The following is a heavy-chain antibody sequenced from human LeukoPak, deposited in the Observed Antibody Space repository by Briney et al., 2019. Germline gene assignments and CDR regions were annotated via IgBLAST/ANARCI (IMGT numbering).Heavy chain of an antibody. D-gene: IGHD2-2*01. CDR2: INTNSGGT. CDR3: ARVGRSVEVPSATGAYFDY. V-gene: IGHV1-2*02. CDR1: GGTFSSYA. Sequence: ASVKVSCKASGGTFSSYAISWVRQDPGQGREWRVWINTNSGGTNYAQKFQGRVTMTRDTSISTAYMELSRLRSDDTAVYYCARVGRSVEVPSATGAYFDYWGQGTLVTVSS. J-gene: IGHJ4*02.